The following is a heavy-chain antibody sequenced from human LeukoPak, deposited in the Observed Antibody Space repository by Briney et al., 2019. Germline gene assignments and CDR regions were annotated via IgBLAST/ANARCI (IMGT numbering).Heavy chain of an antibody. D-gene: IGHD6-19*01. Sequence: GGSLRLSCSASGLTFSSYAMHWVRQAPGKGLEYVSGINSNGGGTYYADSVKGRFIISRDNSKKTLYLQMSSLRVEDTAVYYCVKESRQQWLVPPRFDYWGQGTLVTVSS. CDR2: INSNGGGT. CDR1: GLTFSSYA. J-gene: IGHJ4*02. V-gene: IGHV3-64D*06. CDR3: VKESRQQWLVPPRFDY.